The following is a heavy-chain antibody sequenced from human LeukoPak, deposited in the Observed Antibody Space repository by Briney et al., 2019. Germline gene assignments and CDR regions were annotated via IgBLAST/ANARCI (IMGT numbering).Heavy chain of an antibody. D-gene: IGHD2-21*02. Sequence: SETLSLTCAVYGGSFRGYYWSWIRQPPGKGLEWIGEIDHYGTTNYNPSLKSRVTISEDTSKKQFSLKLSSVTAADTAVYYCARVPLTSRVTATRGLPLYMDVWGKGTTVTVSS. V-gene: IGHV4-34*01. CDR3: ARVPLTSRVTATRGLPLYMDV. CDR1: GGSFRGYY. CDR2: IDHYGTT. J-gene: IGHJ6*03.